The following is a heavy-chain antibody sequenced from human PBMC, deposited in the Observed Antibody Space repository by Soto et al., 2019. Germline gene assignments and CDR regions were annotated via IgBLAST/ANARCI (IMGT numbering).Heavy chain of an antibody. Sequence: RGGSLRQTCVAAGFTFIYDGIVICRQAPGEGLEWLTTISSDGRNEHYADSVQGRFTVSRDNSKNTLYLQMDSLRDEDTAVYYCVRGGAPYFDHWGQGVLVTVSS. CDR2: ISSDGRNE. CDR3: VRGGAPYFDH. D-gene: IGHD1-26*01. J-gene: IGHJ4*02. CDR1: GFTFIYDG. V-gene: IGHV3-30*04.